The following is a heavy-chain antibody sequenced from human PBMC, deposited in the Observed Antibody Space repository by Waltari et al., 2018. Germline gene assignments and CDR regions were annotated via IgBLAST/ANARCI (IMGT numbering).Heavy chain of an antibody. J-gene: IGHJ4*02. V-gene: IGHV1-69*15. CDR1: GGTFSSYA. D-gene: IGHD6-19*01. CDR2: IIPIFGTA. Sequence: QVQLVQSGAEVKKPGSSVKVSCKASGGTFSSYAISWVRPAPGQGLELMGRIIPIFGTANYAQKCQGRVTITADESTSTAYMELSSLRSEDTAVYYCARDSTIYSSGWYLADGDYWGQGTLVTVSS. CDR3: ARDSTIYSSGWYLADGDY.